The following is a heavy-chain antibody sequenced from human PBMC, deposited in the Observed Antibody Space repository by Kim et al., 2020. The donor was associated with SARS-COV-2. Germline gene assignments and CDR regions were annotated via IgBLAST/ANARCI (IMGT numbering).Heavy chain of an antibody. CDR3: AREYSAFEY. D-gene: IGHD5-12*01. V-gene: IGHV1-2*02. Sequence: ASVKVSCKTSEYTSTGYYMHWVRQAPGQGLEWMGWIIPNTGGTNYAQKFQGRVTMTRDTSISTFYMELNWLRSDDTAIYYCAREYSAFEYWGQGTLVTVS. CDR2: IIPNTGGT. J-gene: IGHJ4*02. CDR1: EYTSTGYY.